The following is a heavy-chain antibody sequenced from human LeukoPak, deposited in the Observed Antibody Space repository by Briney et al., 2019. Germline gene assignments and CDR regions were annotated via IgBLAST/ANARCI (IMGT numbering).Heavy chain of an antibody. D-gene: IGHD2-15*01. CDR3: ARVVAAVALRDYHYVDV. CDR1: GFTVSSRS. Sequence: GGSLRLSCAASGFTVSSRSMNWVRQAPGKGLECVSIIYSGEVTSYADSVKGRITISRDSGTNTLFLQMDNLRASDTAVYYCARVVAAVALRDYHYVDVWGKGTTVTVSS. CDR2: IYSGEVT. J-gene: IGHJ6*03. V-gene: IGHV3-53*01.